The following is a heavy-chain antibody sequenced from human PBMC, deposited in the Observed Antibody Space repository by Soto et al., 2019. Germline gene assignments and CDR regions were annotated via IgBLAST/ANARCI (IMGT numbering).Heavy chain of an antibody. V-gene: IGHV3-15*01. Sequence: PGGSLRLSCAASGFTFSNAWMSWVRQAPGKGLEWVGRIKSKTDGGTTDYAAPVKGRFTISRDDSKNTLYLQMNSLKTEDTAVYYCTVHRLRFLEWSSYMDVWGKGTTVTVSS. J-gene: IGHJ6*03. D-gene: IGHD3-3*01. CDR2: IKSKTDGGTT. CDR1: GFTFSNAW. CDR3: TVHRLRFLEWSSYMDV.